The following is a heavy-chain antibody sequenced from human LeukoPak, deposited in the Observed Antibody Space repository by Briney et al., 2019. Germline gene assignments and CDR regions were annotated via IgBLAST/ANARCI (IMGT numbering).Heavy chain of an antibody. Sequence: GGSLRLSCAASGFTFSSYGMHWVRQAPGKGLEWVAVISYDGSNKYYADSVKGRFTISRDNSKNTLYLQMDSLRAEDTAVYYCAKVDRELGRYYYYYMDVWGKGTTVTISS. CDR3: AKVDRELGRYYYYYMDV. D-gene: IGHD1-26*01. CDR2: ISYDGSNK. V-gene: IGHV3-30*19. J-gene: IGHJ6*03. CDR1: GFTFSSYG.